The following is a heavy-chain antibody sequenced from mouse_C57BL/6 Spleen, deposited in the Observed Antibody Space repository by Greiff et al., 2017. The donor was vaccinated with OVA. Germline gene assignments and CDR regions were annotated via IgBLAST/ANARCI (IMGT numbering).Heavy chain of an antibody. CDR2: ISNLAYSI. V-gene: IGHV5-15*01. D-gene: IGHD1-1*01. CDR1: GFTFSDYG. Sequence: EVQRVESGGGLVQPGGSLKLSCAASGFTFSDYGMAWVRQAPRKGPEWVAFISNLAYSIYYADTVTGRFTISRENAKNTLYLEMSSLRSEDTAMYYCARQDYYGSTPAWFAYWGQGTLVTVSA. J-gene: IGHJ3*01. CDR3: ARQDYYGSTPAWFAY.